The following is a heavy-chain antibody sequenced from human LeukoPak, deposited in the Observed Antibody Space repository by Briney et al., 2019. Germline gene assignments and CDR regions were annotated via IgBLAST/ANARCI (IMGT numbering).Heavy chain of an antibody. D-gene: IGHD1/OR15-1a*01. CDR1: GFTFSTYA. CDR2: ISATGGST. V-gene: IGHV3-23*01. Sequence: GGSLRLSCAASGFTFSTYAMNWVRQVPGKGLEGISTISATGGSTYYSDSVKGRFTISRDNSKNTLYVQMNGLKAEDTAVYYCAIHSRTVVCFEQWGQGTLVTVSS. CDR3: AIHSRTVVCFEQ. J-gene: IGHJ4*02.